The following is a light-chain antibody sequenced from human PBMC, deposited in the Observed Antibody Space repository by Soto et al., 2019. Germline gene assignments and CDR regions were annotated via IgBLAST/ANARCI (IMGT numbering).Light chain of an antibody. V-gene: IGKV3-15*01. CDR1: QRVSSN. Sequence: ETVMTQSPATLSGSPGERATLSCRASQRVSSNLAWYQQKPGQAPRLLIYGASPRANGIPVRFSGSGSGTESTLTISSLQSEDFAVYYCHQYTHWPRTFGQGTKVDVK. CDR3: HQYTHWPRT. CDR2: GAS. J-gene: IGKJ1*01.